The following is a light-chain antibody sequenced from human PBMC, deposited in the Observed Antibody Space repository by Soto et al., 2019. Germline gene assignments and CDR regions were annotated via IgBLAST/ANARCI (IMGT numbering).Light chain of an antibody. CDR1: SSNIGNDY. CDR2: END. CDR3: GTWDTSLSAAV. Sequence: QSVLTQPPSVSAAPGQKVTISCSGSSSNIGNDYVSWYQQLPGTAPKLLIYENDKRPSGIPDRFSGSKSGTSATLGITGLQTGDEADYYCGTWDTSLSAAVFATGTEVTV. J-gene: IGLJ1*01. V-gene: IGLV1-51*02.